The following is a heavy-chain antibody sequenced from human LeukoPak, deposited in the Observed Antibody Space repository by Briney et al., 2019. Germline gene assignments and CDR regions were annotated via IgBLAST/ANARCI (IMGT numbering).Heavy chain of an antibody. CDR1: GYTFTSYD. Sequence: RASVKVSCKASGYTFTSYDINWVRQASGQGLEWMGWMNPNSGNTGYAQKFQGRVTITADKSTSTAYMELSSLRSEDTAVYYCARVDGYNHLPDYWGQGTLVTVSS. D-gene: IGHD5-24*01. V-gene: IGHV1-8*03. J-gene: IGHJ4*02. CDR3: ARVDGYNHLPDY. CDR2: MNPNSGNT.